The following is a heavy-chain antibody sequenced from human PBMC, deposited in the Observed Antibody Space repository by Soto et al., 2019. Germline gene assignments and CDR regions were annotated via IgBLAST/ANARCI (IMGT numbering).Heavy chain of an antibody. CDR3: ASSAGLDHLLNYYGLNV. J-gene: IGHJ6*02. CDR2: IIPVLATP. D-gene: IGHD6-13*01. CDR1: GGTFTSTA. Sequence: GASVKVSCKASGGTFTSTAFSWVRQAPGQGLEWMGGIIPVLATPNYAQKFQARLTVTADASTTTVHMELSSLRSDDTAVYYCASSAGLDHLLNYYGLNVWGQGTTVTVSS. V-gene: IGHV1-69*13.